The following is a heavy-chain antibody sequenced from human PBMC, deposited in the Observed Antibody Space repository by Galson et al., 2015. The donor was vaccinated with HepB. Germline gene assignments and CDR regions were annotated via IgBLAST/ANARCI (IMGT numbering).Heavy chain of an antibody. CDR2: VYISGNP. Sequence: ETLSLTCTVSNVSMGHYFWSWIRQPAGKGLEWIGRVYISGNPTYNPSLEGRVSLSLDSSKGQFFLNLNSVTAADTAVYYCARDSITIFAAEPVTSYYFDYWGQGALVTVSS. CDR1: NVSMGHYF. CDR3: ARDSITIFAAEPVTSYYFDY. V-gene: IGHV4-4*07. D-gene: IGHD3-3*01. J-gene: IGHJ4*02.